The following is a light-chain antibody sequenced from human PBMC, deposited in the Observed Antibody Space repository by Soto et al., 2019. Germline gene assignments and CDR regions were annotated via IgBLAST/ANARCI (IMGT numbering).Light chain of an antibody. V-gene: IGKV3-15*01. CDR2: DAS. CDR1: QSVSSN. CDR3: QQYNNWPET. J-gene: IGKJ1*01. Sequence: EIVMTQSPATLSVSPGERATLSCRASQSVSSNLAWYQQKVGQAPKLLIYDASTMATGIPARFSGIGSGTEFTLTISSRQSEDFAVYYCQQYNNWPETFGQGTKVEIK.